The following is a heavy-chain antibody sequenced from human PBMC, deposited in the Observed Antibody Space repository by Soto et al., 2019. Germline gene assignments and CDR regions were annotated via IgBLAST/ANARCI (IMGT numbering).Heavy chain of an antibody. CDR1: GGTFSSYA. V-gene: IGHV1-69*01. CDR3: TATAMVRYYYYGMDV. CDR2: IIPIFGTA. Sequence: PGPQVKVSCKASGGTFSSYAISWVRQAPGQGLEWMGGIIPIFGTANYAQKFQGRVTITADESTSTAYMELSSLRSEDTAVYYCTATAMVRYYYYGMDVWGQGNTVTVSS. D-gene: IGHD5-18*01. J-gene: IGHJ6*02.